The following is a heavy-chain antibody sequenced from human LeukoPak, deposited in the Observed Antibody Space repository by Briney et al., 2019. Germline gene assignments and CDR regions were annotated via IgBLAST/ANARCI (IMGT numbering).Heavy chain of an antibody. CDR3: ARGGHSMIVAFDI. Sequence: PGGSLILSCAASGFTFSNYVMTWVRQAPGKGLEWVSTIGGSGGDTYYRDSVKGRFTISRDNSKNTLDLQVNSLRAEDTAVYYCARGGHSMIVAFDIWGQGTMVTVSS. V-gene: IGHV3-23*01. J-gene: IGHJ3*02. CDR1: GFTFSNYV. D-gene: IGHD3-22*01. CDR2: IGGSGGDT.